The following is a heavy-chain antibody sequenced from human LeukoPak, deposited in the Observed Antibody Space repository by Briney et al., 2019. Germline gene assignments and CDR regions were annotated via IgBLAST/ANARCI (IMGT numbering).Heavy chain of an antibody. Sequence: SSETLSLTCAVSGGSISSGGYSWSWIRQPPGKGLEWIGYIYYSGSTYYNPSLKSRVTTSVDTSKNQFSLKLSSATAADTAVYYCARERNWNDGIGAFDIWGQGTMVTVSS. CDR3: ARERNWNDGIGAFDI. D-gene: IGHD1-1*01. J-gene: IGHJ3*02. CDR1: GGSISSGGYS. V-gene: IGHV4-30-4*07. CDR2: IYYSGST.